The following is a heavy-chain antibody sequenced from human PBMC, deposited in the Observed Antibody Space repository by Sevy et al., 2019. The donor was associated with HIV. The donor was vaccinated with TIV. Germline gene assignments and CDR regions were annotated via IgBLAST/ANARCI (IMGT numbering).Heavy chain of an antibody. D-gene: IGHD3-22*01. CDR2: FDPEDGET. J-gene: IGHJ4*02. CDR1: GYTLTGLS. Sequence: ASVTVSCKVSGYTLTGLSMHCVRQAPGKGLEWMGRFDPEDGETIYGQNFQGRVTLTEDTSRDTAYMELSSLRYEDTAGYYCATAREYYQDSSGYLDFWGQGTLVTVSS. CDR3: ATAREYYQDSSGYLDF. V-gene: IGHV1-24*01.